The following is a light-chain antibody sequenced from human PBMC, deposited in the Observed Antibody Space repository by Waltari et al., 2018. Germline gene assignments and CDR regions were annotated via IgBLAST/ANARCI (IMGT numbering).Light chain of an antibody. CDR3: AAWDDSLSGLV. Sequence: QSVLTQPPSASGTPGQRVTISCSGSSSNIGTNSVNWYQQLPGTAPKLLIYGHKPGPNGVPERFCGSKAGSSASLAIRGLQSEDEADYYCAAWDDSLSGLVFGGGTKVTVL. J-gene: IGLJ3*02. CDR1: SSNIGTNS. V-gene: IGLV1-44*01. CDR2: GHK.